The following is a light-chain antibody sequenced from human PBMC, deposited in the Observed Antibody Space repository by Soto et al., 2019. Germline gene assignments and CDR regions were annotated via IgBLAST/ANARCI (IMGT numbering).Light chain of an antibody. V-gene: IGKV1-39*01. Sequence: DIQMTQSPSSLSASVGDRVTITCRASQSIASYLNWYQKKPGKAPNLLIYAASNLESGVTSRISGSESGTDFTLTITSLQPEDFATYYCQQSHSTPVTFGGGTKVEIK. J-gene: IGKJ4*01. CDR3: QQSHSTPVT. CDR2: AAS. CDR1: QSIASY.